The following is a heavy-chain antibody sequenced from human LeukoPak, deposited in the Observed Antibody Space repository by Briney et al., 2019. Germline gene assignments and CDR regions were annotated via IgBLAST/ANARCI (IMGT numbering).Heavy chain of an antibody. CDR3: ARALGRGNYVLTD. D-gene: IGHD3-9*01. CDR1: GFTFSSYG. Sequence: GGSLRLSCAASGFTFSSYGMHWVRQAPGKGLEWVAFIRYDGSNKYYADSVKGRFTISRDKSNNTLYLQMNRLRAEDTAVYYCARALGRGNYVLTDWGQGTLVTVSS. CDR2: IRYDGSNK. V-gene: IGHV3-30*02. J-gene: IGHJ4*02.